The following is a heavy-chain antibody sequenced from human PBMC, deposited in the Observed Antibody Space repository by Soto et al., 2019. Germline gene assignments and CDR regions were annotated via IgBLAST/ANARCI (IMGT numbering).Heavy chain of an antibody. CDR1: GFTFSSYW. D-gene: IGHD3-22*01. Sequence: GGSLRLSCAASGFTFSSYWMHWVRQAPGKGLVWVSRINSDGSSTSYADSVKGRFTISRDNAKNTLYLQMNSLRAEDTAVYYCAREGGATMIVVLWRGYYYGMDVWGQGTTVTVSS. V-gene: IGHV3-74*01. CDR3: AREGGATMIVVLWRGYYYGMDV. J-gene: IGHJ6*02. CDR2: INSDGSST.